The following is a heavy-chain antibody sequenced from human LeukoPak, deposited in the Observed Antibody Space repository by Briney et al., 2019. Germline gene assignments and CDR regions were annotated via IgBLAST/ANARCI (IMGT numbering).Heavy chain of an antibody. J-gene: IGHJ6*02. D-gene: IGHD6-6*01. CDR3: ARDKASPFTYYGMDV. CDR1: RLTFSSYE. Sequence: PGGSLRLSCAASRLTFSSYEMNWVRRAPGKGLESVAYISSSGSITYYADSVKGRFTISRDNANNSLSLLMNSLRAGDTAVYYCARDKASPFTYYGMDVWGQGTTVTVSS. V-gene: IGHV3-48*03. CDR2: ISSSGSIT.